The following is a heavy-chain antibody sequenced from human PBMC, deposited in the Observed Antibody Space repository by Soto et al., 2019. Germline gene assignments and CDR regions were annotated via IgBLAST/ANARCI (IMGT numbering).Heavy chain of an antibody. Sequence: SVKVSCKASGGTFSSYAISWVRQAPGQGLEWMGGIIPIFGTANYAQKFQGRVTITADKSTSTAYMELSSLRSEDTAVYYCASQYCTNGVCSYDAFDIWGQGTMVTVSS. J-gene: IGHJ3*02. CDR2: IIPIFGTA. V-gene: IGHV1-69*06. D-gene: IGHD2-8*01. CDR1: GGTFSSYA. CDR3: ASQYCTNGVCSYDAFDI.